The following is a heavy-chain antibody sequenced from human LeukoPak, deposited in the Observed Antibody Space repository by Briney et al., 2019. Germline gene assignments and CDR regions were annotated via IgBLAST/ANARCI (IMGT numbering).Heavy chain of an antibody. CDR1: GGSINSYY. V-gene: IGHV4-59*01. Sequence: SETLSLTCSVSGGSINSYYWSWIRQPPGKGLEWIGYIYYSGSTSYNPSLKSRVTLSVDMSKNQFSLNLSSVTAADTAVYYCARDPSAFAGAFDVWGQGTMLTVSS. D-gene: IGHD1-26*01. CDR2: IYYSGST. CDR3: ARDPSAFAGAFDV. J-gene: IGHJ3*01.